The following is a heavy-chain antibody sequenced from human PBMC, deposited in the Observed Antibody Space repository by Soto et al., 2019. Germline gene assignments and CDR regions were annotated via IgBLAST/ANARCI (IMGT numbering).Heavy chain of an antibody. V-gene: IGHV1-58*01. CDR2: IVCVSCNT. D-gene: IGHD3-9*01. J-gene: IGHJ3*02. Sequence: SVNVSCQVPRFTFTRSAVQWARQASGRRHAWIRWIVCVSCNTNYPQKLQQRVTITGAMSTITAYIELSSLRSQDTAVYYCSASLGLVIISPFDIWGQGTMVPVSS. CDR3: SASLGLVIISPFDI. CDR1: RFTFTRSA.